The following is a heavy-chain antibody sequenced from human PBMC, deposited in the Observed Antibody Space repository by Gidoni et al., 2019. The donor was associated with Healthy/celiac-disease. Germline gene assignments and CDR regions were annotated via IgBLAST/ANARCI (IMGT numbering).Heavy chain of an antibody. J-gene: IGHJ4*02. Sequence: EVQLVESGGGLVQPGGSLRLSCAASGFTFSSYSMNWVRQAQGKGLEWVSYISSSSSTIYYADSVKGRFTISRDNAKNSLYLQMNSLRAEDTAVYYCARVGTTGGSDYWGQGTLVTVSS. D-gene: IGHD3-16*01. CDR3: ARVGTTGGSDY. CDR2: ISSSSSTI. CDR1: GFTFSSYS. V-gene: IGHV3-48*01.